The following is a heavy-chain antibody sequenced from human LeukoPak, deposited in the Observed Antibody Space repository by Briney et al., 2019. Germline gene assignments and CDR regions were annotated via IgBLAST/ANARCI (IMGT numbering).Heavy chain of an antibody. CDR3: AKGGYFSYDM. D-gene: IGHD5-18*01. CDR1: GSTFSSYA. Sequence: PGGSLRLSCAASGSTFSSYAMSWVRQAPGKGLEWVSAISGSGGSTYYADSVKGRFTISRDNSKNTLYLQMNSLRAEDTAIYFCAKGGYFSYDMWGQGTKVTVSP. J-gene: IGHJ3*02. CDR2: ISGSGGST. V-gene: IGHV3-23*01.